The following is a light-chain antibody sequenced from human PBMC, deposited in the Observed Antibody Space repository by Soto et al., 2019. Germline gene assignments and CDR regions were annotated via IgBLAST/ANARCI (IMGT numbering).Light chain of an antibody. Sequence: QSALTQPASVSGSPGQSITISCTGTSSDVGGYNYVSWYQQHPGTAPKLMIYEVSNRPSGVSNRFSGSKSGNTASLTISGLPAEDEADYYCSSYTSSSTLVFGGGTKLTVL. CDR2: EVS. V-gene: IGLV2-14*01. J-gene: IGLJ3*02. CDR3: SSYTSSSTLV. CDR1: SSDVGGYNY.